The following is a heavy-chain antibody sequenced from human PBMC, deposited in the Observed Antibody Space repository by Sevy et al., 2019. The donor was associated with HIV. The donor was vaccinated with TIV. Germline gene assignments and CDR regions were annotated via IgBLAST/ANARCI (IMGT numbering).Heavy chain of an antibody. D-gene: IGHD6-13*01. CDR2: ISGSGGST. CDR3: AKGHSSSWYVHTDY. CDR1: GFTFSSYA. J-gene: IGHJ4*02. Sequence: GGSLRLSCAASGFTFSSYAMSWVRQAPGKGLEWVSAISGSGGSTYYAHSVKGRFTISRDNSKNTLYLQMNSLRAEDTAVYYCAKGHSSSWYVHTDYWGQGTLVTVSS. V-gene: IGHV3-23*01.